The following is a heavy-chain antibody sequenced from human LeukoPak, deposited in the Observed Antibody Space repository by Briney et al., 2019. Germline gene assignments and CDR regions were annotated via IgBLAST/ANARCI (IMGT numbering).Heavy chain of an antibody. J-gene: IGHJ5*02. CDR1: GGSISSGGYY. CDR2: IYYSGST. V-gene: IGHV4-31*03. CDR3: AREIVATITDGKQWLEPGDWFDP. D-gene: IGHD5-12*01. Sequence: SETLSLTCTVSGGSISSGGYYWSWIRQHPGKGLEWIGYIYYSGSTYYNPSLKSRVTISVDTSKNQFSLKLSSVTAADTAVYYCAREIVATITDGKQWLEPGDWFDPWGQGTLVTVSS.